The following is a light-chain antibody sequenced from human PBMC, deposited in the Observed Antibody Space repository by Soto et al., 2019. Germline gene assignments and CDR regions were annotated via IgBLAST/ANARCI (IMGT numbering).Light chain of an antibody. CDR1: QSFRGL. J-gene: IGKJ5*01. CDR3: QQRNMWTIT. V-gene: IGKV3-11*01. Sequence: EVVLTQSPVTPSVSPGERATLSCRASQSFRGLLAWYQQKPGQAPRLLIYDAYNRATGIPPRFSVSGSGTDFSSTISSRQPEDVSVYYCQQRNMWTITLVQGTRLEIK. CDR2: DAY.